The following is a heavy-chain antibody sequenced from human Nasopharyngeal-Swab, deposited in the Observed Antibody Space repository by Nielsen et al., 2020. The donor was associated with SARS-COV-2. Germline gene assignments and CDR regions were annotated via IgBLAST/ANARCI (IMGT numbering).Heavy chain of an antibody. V-gene: IGHV4-59*01. CDR1: GFTFSSYW. D-gene: IGHD1-26*01. Sequence: ESLKISCAASGFTFSSYWMSWIRQPPGKGLEWIGYIYYSGSTNYNPSLKSRVTISVDTSKNQFSLKLSSVTAADTAVYYCARISGSGAFDYWGQGTLVTVSS. CDR3: ARISGSGAFDY. J-gene: IGHJ4*02. CDR2: IYYSGST.